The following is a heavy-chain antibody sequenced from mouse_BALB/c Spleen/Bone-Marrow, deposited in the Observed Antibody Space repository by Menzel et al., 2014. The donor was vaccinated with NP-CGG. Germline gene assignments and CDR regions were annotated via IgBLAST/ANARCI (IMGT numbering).Heavy chain of an antibody. V-gene: IGHV1S46*01. Sequence: EVQLQQSGPELVKPGASVKMSCKASGYTFTDYYMMWVKQSHGKSLEWIGYIIPNNGDTFYNQKFKGKATLTVDKSSSTAYMRLNSLTSEDSAVYYCARSTGYYVGTWFAYWGQGTLVTVSA. CDR1: GYTFTDYY. J-gene: IGHJ3*01. D-gene: IGHD2-3*01. CDR2: IIPNNGDT. CDR3: ARSTGYYVGTWFAY.